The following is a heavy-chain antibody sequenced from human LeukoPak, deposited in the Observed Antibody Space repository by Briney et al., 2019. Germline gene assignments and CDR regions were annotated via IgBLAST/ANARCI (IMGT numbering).Heavy chain of an antibody. Sequence: GGSLRLSCAASGFTFSGSSMSWVRQVPGKGLEWVSSITSSGGSINYADSVKGRFTISRDNAKNSLYLQMNSVRAEDTAVYYCAKDVSGYRYYFDSWGQGTLVTVSS. CDR2: ITSSGGSI. CDR3: AKDVSGYRYYFDS. D-gene: IGHD3-16*02. J-gene: IGHJ4*02. CDR1: GFTFSGSS. V-gene: IGHV3-21*01.